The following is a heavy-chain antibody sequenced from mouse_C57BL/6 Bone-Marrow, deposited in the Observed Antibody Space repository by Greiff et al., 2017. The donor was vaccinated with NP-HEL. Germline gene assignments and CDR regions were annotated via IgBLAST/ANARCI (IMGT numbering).Heavy chain of an antibody. D-gene: IGHD1-1*01. CDR1: GYTFTSYG. J-gene: IGHJ4*01. Sequence: VKVVESGAELARPGASVKLSCKASGYTFTSYGISWVKQRTGQGLEWIGEIYPRSGNTYYNEKFKGKATLTADKSSSTAYMELRSLTSEDSAVYFCARSDYYYGSSHYYAMDYWGQGTSVTVSS. V-gene: IGHV1-81*01. CDR2: IYPRSGNT. CDR3: ARSDYYYGSSHYYAMDY.